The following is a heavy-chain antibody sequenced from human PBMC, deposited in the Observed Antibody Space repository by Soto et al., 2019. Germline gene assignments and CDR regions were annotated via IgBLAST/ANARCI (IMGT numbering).Heavy chain of an antibody. Sequence: EVQLVESGGGLVRPRGSLRLSCAASGFSFGDYVMEWVRQAPGKGLEWVSSISPTSAYIFYADSVKGRFTISRDNAKKSLYLQMNSLRAEDTAVYYCASDWGGDVYNSDYWGQGILVTVSS. CDR2: ISPTSAYI. CDR3: ASDWGGDVYNSDY. CDR1: GFSFGDYV. J-gene: IGHJ4*02. D-gene: IGHD3-16*01. V-gene: IGHV3-21*01.